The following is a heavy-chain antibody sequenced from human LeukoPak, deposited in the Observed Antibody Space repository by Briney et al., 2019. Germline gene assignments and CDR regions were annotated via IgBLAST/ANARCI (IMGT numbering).Heavy chain of an antibody. Sequence: PGGSLRLSCAASGFTFTTYAMSWVRQAPGKGLEWVSSISSSSSYIYYADSVKGRFTISRDNAKNSLYLQMNSLRAEDTAVYYCARDIAARPYYYGMDVWGQGTTVTVSS. CDR2: ISSSSSYI. CDR3: ARDIAARPYYYGMDV. CDR1: GFTFTTYA. J-gene: IGHJ6*02. V-gene: IGHV3-21*01. D-gene: IGHD6-6*01.